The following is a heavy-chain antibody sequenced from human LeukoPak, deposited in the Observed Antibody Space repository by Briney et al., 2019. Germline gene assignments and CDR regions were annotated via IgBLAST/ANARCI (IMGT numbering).Heavy chain of an antibody. J-gene: IGHJ5*02. CDR1: GFTFSSYG. Sequence: GGSLRLSCAASGFTFSSYGMHWVRQAPGKGLEWVAFIRYDGSNKYYADSVKGRFTISRDNSKNTLYLQMNSLRAEDTAVYYCAKNRAPEYSRNWFDPWGQGTLVTVSS. CDR2: IRYDGSNK. D-gene: IGHD6-6*01. CDR3: AKNRAPEYSRNWFDP. V-gene: IGHV3-30*02.